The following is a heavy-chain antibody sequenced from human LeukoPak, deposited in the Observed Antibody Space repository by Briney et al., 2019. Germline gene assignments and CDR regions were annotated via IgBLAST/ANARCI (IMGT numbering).Heavy chain of an antibody. V-gene: IGHV3-23*01. CDR2: IGAGYST. J-gene: IGHJ4*02. Sequence: PGGSLRLSCVASGFTFSDYDMTWVRQAPGKGLEYVSSIGAGYSTFYAGSVKGRFSISRDNSKNTLYLHMNNLRADDTAVYFCAKKLPPASFYFDFWGQGSLVTVSS. CDR1: GFTFSDYD. CDR3: AKKLPPASFYFDF. D-gene: IGHD3-16*02.